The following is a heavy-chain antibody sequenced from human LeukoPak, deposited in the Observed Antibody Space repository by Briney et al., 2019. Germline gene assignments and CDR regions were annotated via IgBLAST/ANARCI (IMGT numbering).Heavy chain of an antibody. CDR1: GGSISSYY. CDR2: IYYSGST. CDR3: ARQRSYDFWSGSDFDY. J-gene: IGHJ4*02. V-gene: IGHV4-59*08. D-gene: IGHD3-3*01. Sequence: SETLSLTCTVSGGSISSYYWSWLRQPPGKGLEWIGYIYYSGSTNYNPSLKSRVTISVDTSKNQFSLKLSSVTAADTAVYYCARQRSYDFWSGSDFDYWGQGTLVTVSS.